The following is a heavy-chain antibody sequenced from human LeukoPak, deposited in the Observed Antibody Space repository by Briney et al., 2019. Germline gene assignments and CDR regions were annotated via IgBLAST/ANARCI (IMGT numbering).Heavy chain of an antibody. Sequence: SETLSLTCTVSGGSISSYYGSGIRQPAGKGLEGMGRIYTSGSTNYNPSLKSRVTMSVDTSKNQFSLKLSSVTAADTAVYYCARERPYYYDSSGYYYVDAFDIWGQGTMVTVSS. CDR2: IYTSGST. V-gene: IGHV4-4*07. J-gene: IGHJ3*02. CDR1: GGSISSYY. D-gene: IGHD3-22*01. CDR3: ARERPYYYDSSGYYYVDAFDI.